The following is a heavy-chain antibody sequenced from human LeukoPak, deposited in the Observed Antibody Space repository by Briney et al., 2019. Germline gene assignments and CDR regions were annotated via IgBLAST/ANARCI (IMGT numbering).Heavy chain of an antibody. Sequence: ASVKVSCKASGYTFTSYNVNWVRQATGQGLELVGWVNPNSGDTVYAQKFRGRVTTTRDTSISTAYMELSSLRSEDTAVYYCARAVGAPRHFDYWGQGTLVTVSS. CDR2: VNPNSGDT. CDR1: GYTFTSYN. V-gene: IGHV1-8*01. D-gene: IGHD1-26*01. CDR3: ARAVGAPRHFDY. J-gene: IGHJ4*02.